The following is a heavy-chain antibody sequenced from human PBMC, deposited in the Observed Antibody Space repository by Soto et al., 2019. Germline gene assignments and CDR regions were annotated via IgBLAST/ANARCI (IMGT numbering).Heavy chain of an antibody. CDR2: IIPIFGTA. Sequence: SVKVSCKASGGTFSSYATSWVRQAPGQGLEWMGGIIPIFGTANYAQKFQGRVTITADKSTSTAYMELSSLRSEDTAVYYCARDSVEMATITTGFDYWGQGTLVTVSS. V-gene: IGHV1-69*06. D-gene: IGHD5-12*01. CDR1: GGTFSSYA. J-gene: IGHJ4*02. CDR3: ARDSVEMATITTGFDY.